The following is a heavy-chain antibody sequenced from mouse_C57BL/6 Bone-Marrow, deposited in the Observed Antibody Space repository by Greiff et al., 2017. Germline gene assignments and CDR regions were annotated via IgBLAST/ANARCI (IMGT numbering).Heavy chain of an antibody. V-gene: IGHV5-9-1*02. CDR2: ISSGGDYI. Sequence: EVKLVESGEGLVKPGGSLKLSCAASGFTFSSYAMSWVRQTPETRLEWVAYISSGGDYIYYADTVKGRFTISRDNARNTLYLQMSSLKSEDTAIYYCTRDKATPFDYWGQGTTLTVAS. CDR3: TRDKATPFDY. CDR1: GFTFSSYA. J-gene: IGHJ2*01. D-gene: IGHD3-2*02.